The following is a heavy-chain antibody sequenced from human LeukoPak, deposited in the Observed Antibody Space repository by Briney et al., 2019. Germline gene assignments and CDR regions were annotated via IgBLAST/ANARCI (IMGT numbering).Heavy chain of an antibody. Sequence: GGSLRLSCAASGFTFDDYAMHWVRQAPGKGLEWVSGISWNSGSIGYADSVKGRFTISRDNTKSSLYLQLNSLRAEDTAVYYCVPGGLAVSGIDYWGQGALVTVSS. J-gene: IGHJ4*02. CDR2: ISWNSGSI. V-gene: IGHV3-9*01. CDR1: GFTFDDYA. D-gene: IGHD6-19*01. CDR3: VPGGLAVSGIDY.